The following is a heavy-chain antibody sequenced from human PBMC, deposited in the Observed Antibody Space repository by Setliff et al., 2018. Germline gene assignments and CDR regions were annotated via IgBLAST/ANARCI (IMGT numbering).Heavy chain of an antibody. J-gene: IGHJ3*02. CDR2: ISSSGSTI. D-gene: IGHD6-13*01. Sequence: LRLSCAASGFTFSDYYMSWIRQAPGKGLEWVSYISSSGSTIYYADSVKGRFTISRDNAKNSLYLQMNSLRAEDTAVYYCALSLAAAGHDAFDIWGQGTMVTVSS. V-gene: IGHV3-11*04. CDR3: ALSLAAAGHDAFDI. CDR1: GFTFSDYY.